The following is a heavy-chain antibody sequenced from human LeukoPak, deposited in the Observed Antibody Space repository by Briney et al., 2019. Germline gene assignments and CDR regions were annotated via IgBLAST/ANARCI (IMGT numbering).Heavy chain of an antibody. V-gene: IGHV1-24*01. J-gene: IGHJ6*03. Sequence: SVTVSCKVSGYTLTELSMHWVRQAPGKGLEWMGGYDPEDGETIHAQKFQGRITMTEDTSTDTAYMELSTLRSEATAVYYCATNSVPEWFGPIDVWGKGTTVTISS. CDR2: YDPEDGET. CDR3: ATNSVPEWFGPIDV. CDR1: GYTLTELS. D-gene: IGHD3-10*01.